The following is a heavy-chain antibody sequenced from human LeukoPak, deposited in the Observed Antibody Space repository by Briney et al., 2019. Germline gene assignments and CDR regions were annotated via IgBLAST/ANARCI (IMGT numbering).Heavy chain of an antibody. CDR2: ISYDGTNK. Sequence: GGSLRLSCAASGFTFSTYAMHWFRQAPGKGLEWVAVISYDGTNKYYADSMKGRFTISRDNSKNTLYLQMNSLRAEDTAVYYCARALDEGARFDYWGQGTLVTVSS. J-gene: IGHJ4*02. V-gene: IGHV3-30-3*01. CDR1: GFTFSTYA. CDR3: ARALDEGARFDY.